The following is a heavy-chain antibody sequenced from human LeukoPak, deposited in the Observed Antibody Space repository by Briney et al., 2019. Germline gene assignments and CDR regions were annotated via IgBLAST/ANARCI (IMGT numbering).Heavy chain of an antibody. CDR1: GFTFSDYS. CDR2: IVCSGDTI. J-gene: IGHJ4*02. CDR3: ARRFDC. Sequence: GGTLRLSCAASGFTFSDYSMKWVRPAPGKGLEWVSYIVCSGDTIYYADSVKGRFTISRDNAKKSLDLQMNSLGDEDTAVYYSARRFDCWGQGTLVTV. V-gene: IGHV3-48*02.